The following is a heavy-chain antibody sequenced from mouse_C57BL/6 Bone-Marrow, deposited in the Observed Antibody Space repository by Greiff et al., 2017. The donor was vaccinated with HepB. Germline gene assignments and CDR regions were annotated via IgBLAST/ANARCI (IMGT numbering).Heavy chain of an antibody. Sequence: VQLKESGPELVKPGASVKLSCKASGYTFTSYDINWVKQRPGQGLEWIGWIYPRDGSTKYNEKFKGKATLTVDTSSSTAYMELHSLTSEDSAVYFCARRSDSSGYVSYFDYWGQGTTLTVSS. CDR3: ARRSDSSGYVSYFDY. CDR2: IYPRDGST. CDR1: GYTFTSYD. V-gene: IGHV1-85*01. J-gene: IGHJ2*01. D-gene: IGHD3-2*02.